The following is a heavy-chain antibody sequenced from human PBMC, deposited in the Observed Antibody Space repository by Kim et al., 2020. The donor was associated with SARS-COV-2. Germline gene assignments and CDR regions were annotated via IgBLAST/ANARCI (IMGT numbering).Heavy chain of an antibody. J-gene: IGHJ6*02. V-gene: IGHV3-23*01. Sequence: GGGTCYADSVKGRFPISRDNSRNTLYLQMNSLRAEDTAVYYCAKYTGGMDVWGPGTTVTVSS. CDR2: GGGT. CDR3: AKYTGGMDV.